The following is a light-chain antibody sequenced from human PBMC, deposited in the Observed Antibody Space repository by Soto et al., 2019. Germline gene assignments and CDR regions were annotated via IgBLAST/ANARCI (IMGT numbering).Light chain of an antibody. V-gene: IGKV3D-15*01. J-gene: IGKJ4*01. CDR1: QAVSSN. Sequence: EIVMTQSPATLSVSPGERATLSCRASQAVSSNLAWYQQKPGQAPRLLIYAASTRATGIPARFSGSGSGTEFTPTISSLQSEDFAVYFCQQYNSWPPLTFGGGTKVEIK. CDR2: AAS. CDR3: QQYNSWPPLT.